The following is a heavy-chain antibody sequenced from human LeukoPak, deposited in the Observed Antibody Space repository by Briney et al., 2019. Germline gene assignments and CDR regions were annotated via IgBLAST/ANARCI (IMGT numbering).Heavy chain of an antibody. CDR3: ARARGGSYFDY. D-gene: IGHD3-16*01. V-gene: IGHV1-69*04. Sequence: SVKVSCKASGGTFSSYAISWVRQAPGQGLEWMGRIIPIFGIANYAQEFQGRVTITADKSTSTAYMELSSLRSEDTAVYYCARARGGSYFDYWGQGTLVTVSS. CDR2: IIPIFGIA. CDR1: GGTFSSYA. J-gene: IGHJ4*02.